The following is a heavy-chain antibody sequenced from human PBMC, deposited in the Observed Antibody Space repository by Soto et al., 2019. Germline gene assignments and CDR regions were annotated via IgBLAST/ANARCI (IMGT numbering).Heavy chain of an antibody. CDR1: GYTFINYH. CDR2: INTYNGMT. V-gene: IGHV1-18*01. Sequence: QVQLVQSGGEVKKPGASVTVSCKASGYTFINYHITWVRQAPGQGLEWMAWINTYNGMTDYAQRFQGRVTMTRDTSPSTAYMELRNLGSGDTAVYFCAKSPRGEMATDCGQGTLVTVSS. J-gene: IGHJ4*02. CDR3: AKSPRGEMATD. D-gene: IGHD5-12*01.